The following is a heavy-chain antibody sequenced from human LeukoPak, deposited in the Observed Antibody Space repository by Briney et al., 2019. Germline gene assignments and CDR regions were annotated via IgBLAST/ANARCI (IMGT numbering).Heavy chain of an antibody. CDR1: GFTFSSFS. CDR3: AGDLGA. J-gene: IGHJ5*02. V-gene: IGHV3-48*01. Sequence: AGSLTLSCAASGFTFSSFSMNWVRQAQGRGLEWVSYISSSSRTIYYADSVKGRFTISTDNATNSLYLLMNSLRAEDTGVYYYAGDLGAWGQRTLVTVSS. CDR2: ISSSSRTI.